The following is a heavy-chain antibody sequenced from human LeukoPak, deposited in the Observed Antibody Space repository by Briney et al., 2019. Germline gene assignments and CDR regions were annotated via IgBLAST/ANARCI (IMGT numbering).Heavy chain of an antibody. CDR1: GFTFSSYA. Sequence: PGGSLRLSCAASGFTFSSYAMSWVRQPPGKGLEWVSGVSSSGDRTYYADSVKGRFTISRDNSKNTLYLQMNSLRAEDTAVYYCAKDAIVTSPGEAFDIWGQGTMVTVSS. J-gene: IGHJ3*02. CDR2: VSSSGDRT. V-gene: IGHV3-23*01. CDR3: AKDAIVTSPGEAFDI. D-gene: IGHD4-11*01.